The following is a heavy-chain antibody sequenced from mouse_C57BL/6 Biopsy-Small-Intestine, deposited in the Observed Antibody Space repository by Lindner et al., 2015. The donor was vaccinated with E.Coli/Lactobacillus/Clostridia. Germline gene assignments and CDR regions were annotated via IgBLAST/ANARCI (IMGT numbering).Heavy chain of an antibody. V-gene: IGHV1-80*01. D-gene: IGHD4-1*01. CDR1: GYAFSSYW. CDR2: IYPGDGDT. CDR3: TRDWVS. J-gene: IGHJ3*01. Sequence: VQLQESGPELVKPGASVKISCKASGYAFSSYWMNWVKQRPGKGLEWIGQIYPGDGDTNYNGKFKGKATFTADTSSNTAYMQLSSLTTEDSAIYYCTRDWVSWGQGTLVTVPA.